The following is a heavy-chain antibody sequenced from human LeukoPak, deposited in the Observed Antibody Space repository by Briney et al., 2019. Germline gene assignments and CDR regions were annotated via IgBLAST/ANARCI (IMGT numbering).Heavy chain of an antibody. J-gene: IGHJ5*02. CDR2: IYYSGST. CDR3: AREIAVAALA. D-gene: IGHD6-19*01. Sequence: SETLSLTCAVSGGSISSSIYYWGWIRQPPGKGLEWIGSIYYSGSTYYYPSLKSRLTLLLDTSKNQFSLKLSSVTAADTAVYYCAREIAVAALAWGQGTLVTVSS. CDR1: GGSISSSIYY. V-gene: IGHV4-39*07.